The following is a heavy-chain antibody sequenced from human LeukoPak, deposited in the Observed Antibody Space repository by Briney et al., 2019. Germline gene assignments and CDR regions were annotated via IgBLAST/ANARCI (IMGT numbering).Heavy chain of an antibody. CDR1: GFTFSNYW. Sequence: PGGSLRLSCAASGFTFSNYWMHWVRQAPGKGLEWVSRINEYGTTITYADSVKGRFTISRENARNTLFLHMNSLTPEDTAVYYCVRDLILVWTPGDDFDHWGQGTLVTVSS. CDR2: INEYGTTI. CDR3: VRDLILVWTPGDDFDH. J-gene: IGHJ4*02. D-gene: IGHD3-16*01. V-gene: IGHV3-74*01.